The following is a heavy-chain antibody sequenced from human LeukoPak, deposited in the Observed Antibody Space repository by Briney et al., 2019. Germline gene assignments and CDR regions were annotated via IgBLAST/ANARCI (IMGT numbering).Heavy chain of an antibody. V-gene: IGHV3-23*01. CDR2: INYSGVST. CDR1: GFTFSNHD. J-gene: IGHJ3*02. Sequence: GGSLRLSCAASGFTFSNHDMTWIRQAPGKGLEWVSVINYSGVSTNYADSVKGRFTISRDNAKNSLYLQMNSLRAEDTAVYYCARDMEPDAFDIWGQGTMVTVSS. D-gene: IGHD1-1*01. CDR3: ARDMEPDAFDI.